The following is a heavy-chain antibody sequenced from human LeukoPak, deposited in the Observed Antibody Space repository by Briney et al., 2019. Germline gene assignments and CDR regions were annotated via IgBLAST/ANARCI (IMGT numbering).Heavy chain of an antibody. CDR2: ISGSGGST. Sequence: PGGSLRLSCAASGFTFNTFAMSWVRQAPGKGLEWVSAISGSGGSTYYADSVKGRFTISRDNSKNTLYLQMNSLRAEDTAVYYCAKGVGSYAPHFDYWGQGTLVTVSS. CDR3: AKGVGSYAPHFDY. J-gene: IGHJ4*02. D-gene: IGHD3-16*01. V-gene: IGHV3-23*01. CDR1: GFTFNTFA.